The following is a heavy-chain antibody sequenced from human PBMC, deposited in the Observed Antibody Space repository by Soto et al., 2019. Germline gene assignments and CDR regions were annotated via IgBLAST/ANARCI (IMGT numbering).Heavy chain of an antibody. CDR3: ARDASQTGVPLDY. J-gene: IGHJ4*02. CDR1: GGSISSGSYF. CDR2: IHYSGNT. D-gene: IGHD7-27*01. V-gene: IGHV4-31*03. Sequence: QVQLQESGPGLVEPSQTLSLTCTVSGGSISSGSYFWSWIRQHPGEGLEWIGYIHYSGNTYYNPSLKSRITISVDTSKNQFSLNLTSMTAADTAVYYCARDASQTGVPLDYWGQGTLVTVSS.